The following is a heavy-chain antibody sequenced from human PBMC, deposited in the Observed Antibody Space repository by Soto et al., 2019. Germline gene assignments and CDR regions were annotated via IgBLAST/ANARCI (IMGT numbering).Heavy chain of an antibody. CDR2: IYYSGST. J-gene: IGHJ4*02. CDR3: ARADDFSDRFDY. V-gene: IGHV4-30-4*01. CDR1: VGSISIGDFY. Sequence: SETLSLTCTFSVGSISIGDFYWSWIRQPPGKGLELIGNIYYSGSTYYNPSLRSRAIMSVDTSQNQFSLKLSSLTAADTAVYFCARADDFSDRFDYWGQGAMVTVSS. D-gene: IGHD4-17*01.